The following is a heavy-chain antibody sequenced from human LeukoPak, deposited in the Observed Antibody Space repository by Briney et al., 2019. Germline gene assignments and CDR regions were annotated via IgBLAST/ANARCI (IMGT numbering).Heavy chain of an antibody. CDR2: ISSNGGST. CDR3: ASGTLTELDC. V-gene: IGHV3-64*01. Sequence: GGSLRLSCAASGFTFSSYSIHWVRQAPGKGLEHVSAISSNGGSTYYANSMKGRFTISRDNSKNTLFLQMGSLRAEDMAVYYCASGTLTELDCWGQGTLVTVSS. D-gene: IGHD4-11*01. J-gene: IGHJ4*02. CDR1: GFTFSSYS.